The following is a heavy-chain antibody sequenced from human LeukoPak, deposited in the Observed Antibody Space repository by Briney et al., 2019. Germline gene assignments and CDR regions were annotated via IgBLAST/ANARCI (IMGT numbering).Heavy chain of an antibody. Sequence: GESLKISCKGSGYSFTSYWISWVRQMPGKGQEWMGRVDPSDSYTNYSPSFQGHVTISADKSISTAYLQWSSLKASDTAMYYCARDSQVAVAANYWGQGTLVTVSS. D-gene: IGHD6-19*01. CDR2: VDPSDSYT. CDR3: ARDSQVAVAANY. J-gene: IGHJ4*02. CDR1: GYSFTSYW. V-gene: IGHV5-10-1*01.